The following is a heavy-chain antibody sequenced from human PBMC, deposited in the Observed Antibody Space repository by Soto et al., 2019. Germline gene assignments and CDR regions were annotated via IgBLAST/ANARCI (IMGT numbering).Heavy chain of an antibody. V-gene: IGHV3-74*01. CDR2: INYDGSSK. J-gene: IGHJ6*03. CDR3: ARELVTTNYAYYMDV. CDR1: GDTFSSYE. D-gene: IGHD4-17*01. Sequence: WVSLKLSCAASGDTFSSYELHWVRQSPGKGLEWISQINYDGSSKYYADFEKRRFTNTTYNSNHTLYLQMNSLRAEDTDVYYCARELVTTNYAYYMDVWGKGTTVTVSS.